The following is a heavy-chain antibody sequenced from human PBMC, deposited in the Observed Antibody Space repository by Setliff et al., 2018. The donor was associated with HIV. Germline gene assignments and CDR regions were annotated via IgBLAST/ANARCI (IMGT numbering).Heavy chain of an antibody. J-gene: IGHJ6*02. CDR1: GYSVNSDYL. Sequence: SETLSLTCTVSGYSVNSDYLWCWIRQPPGKGLEWIGSVYHSGSIHPSGATNYNPSLKGRVTISLDTSNNQFSLKVNSVTAADTAIYYCARGGPTVAYGVDVWGQGTTVTVSS. D-gene: IGHD4-17*01. V-gene: IGHV4-38-2*02. CDR3: ARGGPTVAYGVDV. CDR2: VYHSGSIHPSGAT.